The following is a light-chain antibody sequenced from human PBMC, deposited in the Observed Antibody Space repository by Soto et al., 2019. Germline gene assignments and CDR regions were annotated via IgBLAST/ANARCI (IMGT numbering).Light chain of an antibody. J-gene: IGKJ2*01. V-gene: IGKV3-20*01. Sequence: EIVLTQSPGTLSLSPGERATLSCRASQSVSSSDLAWYQQKSGQAPRLLIYGASSKATGIPDRYSGSGFGTYFTLTISSLEPEDFAVYYCQQYCSSPNTFGQGTKLEIK. CDR1: QSVSSSD. CDR3: QQYCSSPNT. CDR2: GAS.